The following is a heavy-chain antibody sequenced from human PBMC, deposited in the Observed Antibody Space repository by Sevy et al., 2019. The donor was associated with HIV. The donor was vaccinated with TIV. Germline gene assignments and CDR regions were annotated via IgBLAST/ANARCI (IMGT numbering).Heavy chain of an antibody. V-gene: IGHV3-33*06. CDR2: IFYDGNYK. CDR1: GFTFSRNG. CDR3: AKESGSDWYFDY. D-gene: IGHD2-21*01. Sequence: GGSLRLSCAASGFTFSRNGMHWGRQAPGKGLEWVAGIFYDGNYKYYADSVKGRFSISRDNSENTLYVQMDSLRVEDTAVYYCAKESGSDWYFDYWGQGTLVTVSS. J-gene: IGHJ4*02.